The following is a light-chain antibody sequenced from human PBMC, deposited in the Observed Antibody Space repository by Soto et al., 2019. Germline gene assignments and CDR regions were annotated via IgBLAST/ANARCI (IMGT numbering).Light chain of an antibody. V-gene: IGKV3D-15*01. Sequence: DIVLTQSPATLSLSPGERATLSFRASQSVSSNLAWYQQKPGQPPRLLMYGVYTRAPGTPARFSGSGSGAEFTLTISSLQSEDFAVYYCQHYNNWPPWTFGQGTKVDIK. J-gene: IGKJ1*01. CDR2: GVY. CDR1: QSVSSN. CDR3: QHYNNWPPWT.